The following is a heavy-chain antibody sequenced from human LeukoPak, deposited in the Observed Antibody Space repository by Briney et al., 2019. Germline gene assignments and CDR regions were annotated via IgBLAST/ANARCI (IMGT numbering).Heavy chain of an antibody. J-gene: IGHJ4*02. CDR2: IKQDGSEK. D-gene: IGHD2-21*02. V-gene: IGHV3-7*01. Sequence: GGSLRLSCAASGFTFSRYWMTWVRQAPGKGLEWVANIKQDGSEKYYMDSVRGRFTISRDNAKNSLYLQMNSLRAEDTAVYYCARAIGDCTYWGQGTLVTVSS. CDR1: GFTFSRYW. CDR3: ARAIGDCTY.